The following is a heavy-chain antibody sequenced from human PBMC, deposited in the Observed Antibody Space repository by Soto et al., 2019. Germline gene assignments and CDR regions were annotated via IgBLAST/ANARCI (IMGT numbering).Heavy chain of an antibody. J-gene: IGHJ6*02. D-gene: IGHD3-10*01. CDR2: IIPFYDKA. Sequence: QVELVQSGVEVKKPGSSLKVSCKASGGTFTNYAFNWVRQAPGQGLAWMGGIIPFYDKANYAEKFLGRVTITADKSTTTASMELSSLTSDDTAVYFCARGYRELYYYAMDVWGRGTPVIVSS. CDR3: ARGYRELYYYAMDV. CDR1: GGTFTNYA. V-gene: IGHV1-69*06.